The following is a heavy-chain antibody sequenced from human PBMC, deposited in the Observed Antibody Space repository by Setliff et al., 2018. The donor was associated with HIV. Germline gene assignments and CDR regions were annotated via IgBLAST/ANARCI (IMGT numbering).Heavy chain of an antibody. D-gene: IGHD4-17*01. CDR1: GYTFTEYF. Sequence: GASVKVSCKASGYTFTEYFMHWVRQAPGQGLEWMGWISPNNGDTTIPQKFQGRVTMTTDTSISTVYMELGSLTSADTAVYYCARDTVKATFSDYWGQGTLVTVSS. J-gene: IGHJ4*02. V-gene: IGHV1-2*02. CDR3: ARDTVKATFSDY. CDR2: ISPNNGDT.